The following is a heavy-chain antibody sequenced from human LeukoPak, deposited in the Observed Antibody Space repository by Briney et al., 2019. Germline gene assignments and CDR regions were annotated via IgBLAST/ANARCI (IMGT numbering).Heavy chain of an antibody. CDR3: AREAYSSSSLDY. CDR1: GGSISSYY. Sequence: SETLSLTCTVSGGSISSYYWSWIRQPPGKGLEWIGYIYSSGSTNYNPSLKSRVTISVDTSKNQFSLKLTSVTAADTAVYYCAREAYSSSSLDYWGQGTLVTVSS. J-gene: IGHJ4*02. D-gene: IGHD6-6*01. V-gene: IGHV4-59*01. CDR2: IYSSGST.